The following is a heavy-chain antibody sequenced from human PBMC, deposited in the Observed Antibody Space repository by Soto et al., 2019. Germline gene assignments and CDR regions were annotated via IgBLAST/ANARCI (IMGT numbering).Heavy chain of an antibody. Sequence: SGPTLVNPTATLTLTCTVSGFSLSNARMGVSWIRQPPGKALEWLAHNFSNDEKSYSTSLKSRLTISKDTSKSQVVLTMTNMDPVDTATYYCARIKDSSSSPDYWGQGTQVTVSS. CDR3: ARIKDSSSSPDY. J-gene: IGHJ4*02. D-gene: IGHD6-6*01. CDR1: GFSLSNARMG. V-gene: IGHV2-26*01. CDR2: NFSNDEK.